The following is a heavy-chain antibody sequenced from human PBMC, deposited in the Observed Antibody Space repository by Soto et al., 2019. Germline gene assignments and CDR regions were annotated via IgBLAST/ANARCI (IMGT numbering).Heavy chain of an antibody. D-gene: IGHD3-10*01. CDR1: GGSISSGGYY. CDR3: ARDITMVRGPHSDWFDP. V-gene: IGHV4-31*03. J-gene: IGHJ5*02. Sequence: QVQLQESGPGLVKPSQTLSLTCTVSGGSISSGGYYWSWIRQHPGKGLEWIGYIYYSGSTYYNPSPKSRVTISVDTSKNQFSLKLSSVTAADTAVYYCARDITMVRGPHSDWFDPWGQGTLVTVSS. CDR2: IYYSGST.